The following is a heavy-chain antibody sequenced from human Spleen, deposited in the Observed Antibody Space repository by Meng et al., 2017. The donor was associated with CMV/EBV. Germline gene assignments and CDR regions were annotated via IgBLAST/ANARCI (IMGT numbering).Heavy chain of an antibody. CDR3: ASTGGYSYGQPHFDY. D-gene: IGHD5-18*01. CDR2: IYSGGST. J-gene: IGHJ4*02. V-gene: IGHV3-53*01. CDR1: GFTVSRNY. Sequence: GESLKISCAASGFTVSRNYMSWVRQAPEKGLEWVSVIYSGGSTYYADSVKGRFTISRDNSKNTLYLQMNSLRAEDTAVYYCASTGGYSYGQPHFDYWGQGTLVTVSS.